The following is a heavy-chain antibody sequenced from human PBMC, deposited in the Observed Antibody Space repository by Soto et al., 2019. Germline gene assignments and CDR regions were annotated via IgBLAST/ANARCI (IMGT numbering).Heavy chain of an antibody. Sequence: ASVKVSCKASGYTFTSYGISWVRQAPGQGLEWMGWISAYNGNTNYAQKLQGRVTMTTDTSTSTAYMELRSLRSDNTAVYYCPRCPGGSTSWYNWIDSRGKGTLVRVSS. CDR1: GYTFTSYG. CDR3: PRCPGGSTSWYNWIDS. V-gene: IGHV1-18*01. J-gene: IGHJ5*01. D-gene: IGHD6-13*01. CDR2: ISAYNGNT.